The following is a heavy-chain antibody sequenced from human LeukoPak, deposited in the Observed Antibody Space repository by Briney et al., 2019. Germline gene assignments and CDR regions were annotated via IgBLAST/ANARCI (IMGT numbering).Heavy chain of an antibody. CDR3: ASAYCGGDCSPNYFDY. D-gene: IGHD2-21*02. CDR2: INPSGGST. Sequence: ASVKVSCKASGYTFTSYYMHWVRQAPGQGLEWMGIINPSGGSTSYAQKFQGRVTMTRDTSTSTAYMELSSLRSEDTAVYYCASAYCGGDCSPNYFDYWGQGTLVTVSS. J-gene: IGHJ4*02. CDR1: GYTFTSYY. V-gene: IGHV1-46*01.